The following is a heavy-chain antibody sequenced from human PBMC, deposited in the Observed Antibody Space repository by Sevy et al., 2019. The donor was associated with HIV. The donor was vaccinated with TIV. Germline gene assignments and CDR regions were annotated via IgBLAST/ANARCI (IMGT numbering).Heavy chain of an antibody. CDR1: GFTFSHHN. CDR3: AREENRELGTIPLDS. D-gene: IGHD7-27*01. CDR2: TSKSGSTT. V-gene: IGHV3-48*02. J-gene: IGHJ4*02. Sequence: GGSLRLSCAASGFTFSHHNMNWVRQAPGKGLEWISYTSKSGSTTYFADSLRGRFTISREKAKNSLFLGMHSLTDEDTAVYYCAREENRELGTIPLDSWGRGIQVTVSS.